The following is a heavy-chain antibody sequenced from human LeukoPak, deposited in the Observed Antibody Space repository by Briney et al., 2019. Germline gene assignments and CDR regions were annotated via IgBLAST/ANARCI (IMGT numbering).Heavy chain of an antibody. J-gene: IGHJ5*02. Sequence: GGSLTLSCAASGFTFSIYSMNWLRQAPGKGLEWVSSISSSSSYIYYADSVKGRFTISRDNAKTSLYLQMNSLRAEDTAVYYCARWTAQQRDNWFEPWGQGTLVTVSS. CDR2: ISSSSSYI. CDR1: GFTFSIYS. D-gene: IGHD6-13*01. CDR3: ARWTAQQRDNWFEP. V-gene: IGHV3-21*01.